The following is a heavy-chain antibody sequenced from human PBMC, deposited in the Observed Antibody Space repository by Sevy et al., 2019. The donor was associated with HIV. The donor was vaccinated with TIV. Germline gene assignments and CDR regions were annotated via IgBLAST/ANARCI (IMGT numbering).Heavy chain of an antibody. V-gene: IGHV3-30*18. CDR3: AKDPLPHSSGADY. J-gene: IGHJ4*02. D-gene: IGHD3-22*01. CDR1: GFTFSSYA. CDR2: ISYDGSNK. Sequence: GGSLRLSCAASGFTFSSYAMHWVRQAPGKGLEWVAVISYDGSNKYYADSVKGRFTISRDNSKDTLYLQMNSLRAEDTALYYCAKDPLPHSSGADYWGQGTLVTVSS.